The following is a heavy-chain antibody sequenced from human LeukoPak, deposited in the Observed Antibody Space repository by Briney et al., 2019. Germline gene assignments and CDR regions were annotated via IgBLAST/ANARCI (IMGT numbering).Heavy chain of an antibody. CDR3: AKVDRGDYSSSPVPYYNYYMNV. Sequence: GSLRLSCAASGFTFSDYYMSWIRQAPGKGLEWISYISSSGTNIYYADSVKGRFTISRDNAKNLLYLHMNSLRVEDTAVYYCAKVDRGDYSSSPVPYYNYYMNVWGKGTTVTVSS. J-gene: IGHJ6*03. V-gene: IGHV3-11*01. CDR1: GFTFSDYY. D-gene: IGHD6-13*01. CDR2: ISSSGTNI.